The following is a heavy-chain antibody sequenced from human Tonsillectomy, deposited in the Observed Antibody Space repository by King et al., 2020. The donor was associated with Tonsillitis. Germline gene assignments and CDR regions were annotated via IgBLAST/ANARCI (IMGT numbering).Heavy chain of an antibody. CDR1: GGSISTSDQY. CDR3: ARYVSGSFDY. CDR2: MYYSGTI. D-gene: IGHD1-26*01. J-gene: IGHJ4*02. Sequence: QLQESGPGVVKPSETLSLTCTVSGGSISTSDQYWAWIRQPPGKGLEWIGYMYYSGTIFYNPSLKSRITISGGTSANRFSLKLRAVTAADTAVYFCARYVSGSFDYWGQGALVTVSS. V-gene: IGHV4-39*01.